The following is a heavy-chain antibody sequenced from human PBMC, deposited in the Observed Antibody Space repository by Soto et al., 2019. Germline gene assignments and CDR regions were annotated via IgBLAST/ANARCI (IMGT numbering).Heavy chain of an antibody. CDR2: INHSGST. Sequence: SETLSLTCAVYGGSFSGYYWSWIRQPPGKGLEWIGEINHSGSTNYNPSLKSRVTISVDTSKNQFSLKLSSVTAADTAVYYCARGRGRQGTDLKYYFDYWGQGTLVTVSS. CDR1: GGSFSGYY. D-gene: IGHD1-1*01. J-gene: IGHJ4*02. V-gene: IGHV4-34*01. CDR3: ARGRGRQGTDLKYYFDY.